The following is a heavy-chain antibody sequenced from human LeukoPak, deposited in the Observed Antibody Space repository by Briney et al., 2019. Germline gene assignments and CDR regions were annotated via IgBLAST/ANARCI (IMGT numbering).Heavy chain of an antibody. V-gene: IGHV1-46*01. CDR1: GYTFTSYY. J-gene: IGHJ4*02. CDR2: VITSAGST. CDR3: ARVEGLTATVTD. D-gene: IGHD5-18*01. Sequence: ASVKVSCKASGYTFTSYYMHWVRQAPGQGLEWMGLVITSAGSTTYAQNFQGRVTLTRDTSTSTVYMEMSSLRSEDTAVYYCARVEGLTATVTDWGQGTLVTVSS.